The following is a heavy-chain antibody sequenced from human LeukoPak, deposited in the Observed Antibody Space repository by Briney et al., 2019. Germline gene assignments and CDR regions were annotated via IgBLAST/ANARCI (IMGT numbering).Heavy chain of an antibody. CDR3: TRARIGGSGSYYSSLDY. D-gene: IGHD3-10*01. CDR1: GFTFSSYA. J-gene: IGHJ4*02. Sequence: GRSLRLSCAASGFTFSSYAMHWVRQAPGKGLEWVGFIRSKAYGGTTEYAASVKGRFTISRDDSKSIAYLQMNSLKTEDTAVYYCTRARIGGSGSYYSSLDYWGQGTLVTVSS. V-gene: IGHV3-49*04. CDR2: IRSKAYGGTT.